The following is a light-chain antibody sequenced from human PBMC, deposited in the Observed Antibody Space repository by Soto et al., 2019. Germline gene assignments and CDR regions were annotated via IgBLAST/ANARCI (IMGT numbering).Light chain of an antibody. Sequence: DVPMTQSPSSLSASVGDRVTITCRASQSFSNYLNWYQQKPGKAPKLLIYAASRLQGGVPSRFGGSGSGTDFTLTISSLQPEDSATYYCQQSYRPPFTFGPGTKVDI. CDR2: AAS. J-gene: IGKJ3*01. CDR3: QQSYRPPFT. V-gene: IGKV1-39*01. CDR1: QSFSNY.